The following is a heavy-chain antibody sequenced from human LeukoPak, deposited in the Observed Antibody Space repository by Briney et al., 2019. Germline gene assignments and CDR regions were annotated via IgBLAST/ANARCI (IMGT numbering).Heavy chain of an antibody. CDR2: ISDSGGST. V-gene: IGHV3-23*01. CDR3: ARQLAQAY. Sequence: GGSLRLSCVASGFTFSSYGMSWVRQAPGKGLEWVSGISDSGGSTYYADSVKGRFTISRDNAKNSLYLQMNSLRAEDTAVYYCARQLAQAYWGQGTLVTVSS. J-gene: IGHJ4*02. D-gene: IGHD6-6*01. CDR1: GFTFSSYG.